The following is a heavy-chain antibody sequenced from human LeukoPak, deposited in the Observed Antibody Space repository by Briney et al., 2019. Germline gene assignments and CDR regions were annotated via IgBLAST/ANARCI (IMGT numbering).Heavy chain of an antibody. V-gene: IGHV3-30*18. Sequence: GGPLRLSCDASGFTFSSHGMHWARQAPGKGLDSVAARSYDGRNKAYVATVKGRFTIPRENSKNPLYLQMNSLRAEDTAVYNCAKDRGYSHGFDYWGQGTLVTVSS. J-gene: IGHJ4*02. D-gene: IGHD5-18*01. CDR2: RSYDGRNK. CDR3: AKDRGYSHGFDY. CDR1: GFTFSSHG.